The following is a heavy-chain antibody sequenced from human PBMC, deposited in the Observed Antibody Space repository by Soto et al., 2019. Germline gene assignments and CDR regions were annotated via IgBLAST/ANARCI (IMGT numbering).Heavy chain of an antibody. J-gene: IGHJ6*02. CDR3: ARGGMVAANYYYGMDV. Sequence: YAQKFQGRVTMTRNTSISTAYMELSSLRSEDTAVYYCARGGMVAANYYYGMDVWGQGTTVTVSS. D-gene: IGHD2-15*01. V-gene: IGHV1-8*01.